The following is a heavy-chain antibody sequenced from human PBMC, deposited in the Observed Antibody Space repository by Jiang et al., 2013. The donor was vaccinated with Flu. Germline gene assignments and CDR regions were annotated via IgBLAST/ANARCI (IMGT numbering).Heavy chain of an antibody. Sequence: VQLLESGGGLLQPGKSLRLSCAASGFTFGDYAMAWVRQAPGKGLEWVAFIRYDGSNKYYADSVKGRFTISRDNSKNTLYLQMNSLRAEDTAVYYCAKDTALLWFGELDYWGQGTLVTVSS. CDR3: AKDTALLWFGELDY. CDR1: GFTFGDYA. D-gene: IGHD3-10*01. J-gene: IGHJ4*02. CDR2: IRYDGSNK. V-gene: IGHV3-30*02.